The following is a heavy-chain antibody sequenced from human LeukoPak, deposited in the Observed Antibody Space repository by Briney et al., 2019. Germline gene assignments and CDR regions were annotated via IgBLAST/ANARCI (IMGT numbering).Heavy chain of an antibody. D-gene: IGHD3-22*01. V-gene: IGHV4-34*01. Sequence: SETLSLTCAVYGGSFSGYYWSWIRQPSGKGLEWIGEINHSGNTNYNPSLKSRVTISVDTSKNQFSLKLSSVTAADTAVYYCARAVSYYYDSSGYYSRKYYFDYWGQGTLVTVSS. J-gene: IGHJ4*02. CDR1: GGSFSGYY. CDR3: ARAVSYYYDSSGYYSRKYYFDY. CDR2: INHSGNT.